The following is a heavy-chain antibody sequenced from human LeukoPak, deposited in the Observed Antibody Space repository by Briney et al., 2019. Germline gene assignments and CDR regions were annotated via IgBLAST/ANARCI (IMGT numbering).Heavy chain of an antibody. D-gene: IGHD6-6*01. CDR3: AKDVRIAARQAANYFDY. J-gene: IGHJ4*02. V-gene: IGHV3-23*01. Sequence: GGSLRLSCAASGLTFSSYAMSWVRQAPGKGLEWVSAISGSGGSTYYADSVKGRFTISRDNSKNTLYLQMNSLRAEDTAVYYCAKDVRIAARQAANYFDYWGQGTLVTVSS. CDR2: ISGSGGST. CDR1: GLTFSSYA.